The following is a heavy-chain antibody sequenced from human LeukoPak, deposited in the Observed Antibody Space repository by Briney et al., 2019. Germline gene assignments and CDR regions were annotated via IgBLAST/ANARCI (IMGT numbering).Heavy chain of an antibody. CDR2: IYHSGST. J-gene: IGHJ4*02. D-gene: IGHD2-15*01. CDR1: GGSISSSNW. Sequence: PSETLSLTCAVSGGSISSSNWWSWVRQPPGKGLEWIGEIYHSGSTNYNPSLKSRVTISVDKSKNQFSLKLSSVTAADTAVYYCARDRYCSGGSCFDYWGQGTLVTASS. V-gene: IGHV4-4*02. CDR3: ARDRYCSGGSCFDY.